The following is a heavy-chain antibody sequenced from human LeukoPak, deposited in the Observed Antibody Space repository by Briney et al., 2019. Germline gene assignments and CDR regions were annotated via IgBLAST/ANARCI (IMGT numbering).Heavy chain of an antibody. D-gene: IGHD3-22*01. J-gene: IGHJ4*02. CDR1: GFTFSSYS. V-gene: IGHV3-48*01. Sequence: PGGSLRLSCAASGFTFSSYSMNWVRQAPGKGLEWVSYISSSSSTIYYADSVKGRFTISRDNSKNTLYLQMNSLRAEDTAVYYCAKDEGAMIVVALIDYWGQGTLVTVSS. CDR2: ISSSSSTI. CDR3: AKDEGAMIVVALIDY.